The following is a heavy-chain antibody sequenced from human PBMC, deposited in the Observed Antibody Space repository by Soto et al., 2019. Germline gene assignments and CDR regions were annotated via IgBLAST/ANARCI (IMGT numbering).Heavy chain of an antibody. Sequence: PSETLSLTCAVSGGSISSGGYSWSWIRQPPGKGLEWIGYIYHSGSTYYNPSLKSRVTISVDKSKNQFSLKLSSVTAADTAVYYCAREKGYYGSGTYSGYYYYYGMDVWGQGTTVTVSS. V-gene: IGHV4-30-2*01. D-gene: IGHD3-10*01. CDR3: AREKGYYGSGTYSGYYYYYGMDV. CDR1: GGSISSGGYS. CDR2: IYHSGST. J-gene: IGHJ6*02.